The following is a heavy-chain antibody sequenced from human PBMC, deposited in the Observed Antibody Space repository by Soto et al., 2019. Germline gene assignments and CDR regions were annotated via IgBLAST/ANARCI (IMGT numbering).Heavy chain of an antibody. CDR1: GYSFTGLD. V-gene: IGHV1-8*01. CDR2: MEPSSGRT. D-gene: IGHD2-21*02. J-gene: IGHJ4*02. CDR3: ARGVTARVDY. Sequence: QVQLVQSGAEARVPGASVKVSCKASGYSFTGLDINWVRQTTGQGLEWMGWMEPSSGRTGYAQKFQGRVTMTRDTSINTAYMEWSSLTSDDTALYYCARGVTARVDYWGQGTLVTVSS.